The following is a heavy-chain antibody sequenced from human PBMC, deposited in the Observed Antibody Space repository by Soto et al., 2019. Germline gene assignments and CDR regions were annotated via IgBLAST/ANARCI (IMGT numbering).Heavy chain of an antibody. J-gene: IGHJ3*02. Sequence: PSETLSLTCAVYGGSFSGYYWTWIRQPPGTGLEWIGEINHSGSTNYNPSLKSRVTISVDTSKNQFSLKLTSVTAADTAVYYCARTYDGSGPNSGGYGFDIWGQGTLVTVS. CDR3: ARTYDGSGPNSGGYGFDI. V-gene: IGHV4-34*01. D-gene: IGHD3-22*01. CDR1: GGSFSGYY. CDR2: INHSGST.